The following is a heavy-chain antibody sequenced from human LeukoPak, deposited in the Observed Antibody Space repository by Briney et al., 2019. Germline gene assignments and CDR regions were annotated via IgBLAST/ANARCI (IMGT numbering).Heavy chain of an antibody. CDR1: GGSISNSY. V-gene: IGHV4-59*01. CDR2: IYYSGIT. CDR3: ARRLAVTGRYYFDY. J-gene: IGHJ4*02. D-gene: IGHD4-11*01. Sequence: SETLSLTCTVSGGSISNSYWSWIRQPPGKGLEWIGYIYYSGITNYNPSLKSRVTMSVDTSRNQFSLRLNSVTAADTAVYYCARRLAVTGRYYFDYWGQGTLVTVSS.